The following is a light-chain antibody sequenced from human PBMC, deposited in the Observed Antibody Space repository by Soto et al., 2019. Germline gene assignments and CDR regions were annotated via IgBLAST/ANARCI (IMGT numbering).Light chain of an antibody. J-gene: IGKJ5*01. Sequence: DIQVTQSPSSVSASVGDRVTITCRASRDIAGYLAWYQHKPGRAPELLIHAASSLQSGVPSRFSGSGSGTDFTLTINSLQPEDFATYYCQQAYSFPITFGQGTRLEIK. CDR1: RDIAGY. CDR3: QQAYSFPIT. CDR2: AAS. V-gene: IGKV1D-12*01.